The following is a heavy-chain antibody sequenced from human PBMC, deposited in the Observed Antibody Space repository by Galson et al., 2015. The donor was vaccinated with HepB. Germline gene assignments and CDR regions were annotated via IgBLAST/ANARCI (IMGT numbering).Heavy chain of an antibody. CDR2: IIPIFGTA. V-gene: IGHV1-69*13. CDR1: GGTFSSYA. D-gene: IGHD6-6*01. Sequence: SVKVSCKASGGTFSSYAISWVRQAPGQGLEWMGGIIPIFGTANYAQKFQGRVTITADESTSTAYMELSSLRSEDTAVYYCASVDGEYSTKDEVWWGQGTLVTVSS. J-gene: IGHJ4*02. CDR3: ASVDGEYSTKDEVW.